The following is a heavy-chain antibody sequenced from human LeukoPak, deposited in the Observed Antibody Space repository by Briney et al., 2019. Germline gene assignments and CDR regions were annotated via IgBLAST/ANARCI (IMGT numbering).Heavy chain of an antibody. CDR3: ARDFWATNYYYGMDV. J-gene: IGHJ6*02. Sequence: GGSLRLSCAASGFTFRNYAMAWVRQAPGKGLECVSAISGSGDSVRHTDSVKGRFTISRDNSKNTLYLQMDNLRAEDAALYYCARDFWATNYYYGMDVWGQGTTVTVS. CDR1: GFTFRNYA. D-gene: IGHD3-3*01. CDR2: ISGSGDSV. V-gene: IGHV3-23*01.